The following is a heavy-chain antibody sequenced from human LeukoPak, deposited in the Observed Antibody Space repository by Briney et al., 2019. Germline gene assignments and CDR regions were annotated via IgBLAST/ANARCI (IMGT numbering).Heavy chain of an antibody. CDR3: ARSYGSGSYYSFDY. Sequence: SETLSLTRTVSGGSISSYYWSWIRQPPGKGLEWIGYIYYSGSTNYNPSLKSRVTISVDTSKNQFSLKLSSVTAADTAVYYCARSYGSGSYYSFDYWGQGTLVTVSS. D-gene: IGHD3-10*01. J-gene: IGHJ4*02. V-gene: IGHV4-59*01. CDR2: IYYSGST. CDR1: GGSISSYY.